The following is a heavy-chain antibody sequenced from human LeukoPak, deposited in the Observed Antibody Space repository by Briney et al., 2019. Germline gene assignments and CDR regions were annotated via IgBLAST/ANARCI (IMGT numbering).Heavy chain of an antibody. CDR2: IVPSGGTT. V-gene: IGHV3-23*01. CDR1: GFTFSSNP. Sequence: GGSLRLSCAASGFTFSSNPMSWVRQAPGKGLEWVSAIVPSGGTTSYADSVKGRFTISRDNSKNTLYLQINSLRVEDTAVYYCAKSWNYYDSSGDDALDIWGQGTMVTVSS. CDR3: AKSWNYYDSSGDDALDI. D-gene: IGHD3-22*01. J-gene: IGHJ3*02.